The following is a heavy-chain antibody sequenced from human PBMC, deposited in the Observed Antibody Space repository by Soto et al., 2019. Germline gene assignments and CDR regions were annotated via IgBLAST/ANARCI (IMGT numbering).Heavy chain of an antibody. CDR3: ARNMVRGVILWFDP. V-gene: IGHV4-59*01. Sequence: SETLSLTCAVYGGSFSSYYWSWIRQPPGKGLEWIGYIYYSGSTNYNPSLKSRVTISVDTSKNQFSLKLSSVTAADTAVYYCARNMVRGVILWFDPWGQGTLVTVSS. CDR1: GGSFSSYY. CDR2: IYYSGST. D-gene: IGHD3-10*01. J-gene: IGHJ5*02.